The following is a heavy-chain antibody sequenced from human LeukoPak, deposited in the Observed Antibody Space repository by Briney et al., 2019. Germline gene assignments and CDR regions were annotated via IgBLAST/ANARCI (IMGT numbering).Heavy chain of an antibody. D-gene: IGHD2-2*01. CDR2: ISYDGTNK. Sequence: PGGSLRLSCAASGFTFNNYAMHWVRQAPGKGLEWEAVISYDGTNKYYADSVKGRFTISRDNSKNTLYLQMNSLRAEDTAVYYCARDGCSSTSCYYYYGMDVWGQGTTVTVSS. CDR3: ARDGCSSTSCYYYYGMDV. V-gene: IGHV3-30-3*01. CDR1: GFTFNNYA. J-gene: IGHJ6*02.